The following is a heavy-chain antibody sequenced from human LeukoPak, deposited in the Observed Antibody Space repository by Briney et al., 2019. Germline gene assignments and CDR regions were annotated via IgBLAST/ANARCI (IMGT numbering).Heavy chain of an antibody. J-gene: IGHJ6*03. V-gene: IGHV4-4*07. Sequence: SETLSLTCTVSGGYIGSYYWSWIRQPAGKGLDWIGGIYTSENTDYNPSLKSRVTMSVDMSTSQSSLRLTSVTAADTAVYYCAREGDYGDYSKSFYYMDVWGKGTTVTVSS. CDR2: IYTSENT. D-gene: IGHD4-17*01. CDR1: GGYIGSYY. CDR3: AREGDYGDYSKSFYYMDV.